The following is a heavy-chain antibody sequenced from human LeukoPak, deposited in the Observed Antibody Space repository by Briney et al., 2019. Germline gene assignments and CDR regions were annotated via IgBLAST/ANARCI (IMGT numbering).Heavy chain of an antibody. CDR3: VGGPGY. CDR1: GFSFSSYW. J-gene: IGHJ4*02. V-gene: IGHV3-7*01. Sequence: GGSLRLSCVASGFSFSSYWMSWVRQARGKGLEWVGNIRKDGSDKYYVDSVKGRFTISRDNAKNSLYVQMNSLRAEDTAVYYCVGGPGYWGQGTLVTVSS. D-gene: IGHD3-10*01. CDR2: IRKDGSDK.